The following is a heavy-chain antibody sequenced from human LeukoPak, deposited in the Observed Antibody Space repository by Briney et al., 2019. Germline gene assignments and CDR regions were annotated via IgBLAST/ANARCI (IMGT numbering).Heavy chain of an antibody. CDR1: GFTFSIYW. J-gene: IGHJ6*02. CDR2: IKQDGSEK. Sequence: PGGSLRLSCAASGFTFSIYWMSWVRQAPGKGLEWVANIKQDGSEKYYVDSVKGRFTISRDNAKNSLYLQMNSLRAEDTAVYYCYYYGMDVWGQGTTVTVSS. CDR3: YYYGMDV. V-gene: IGHV3-7*01.